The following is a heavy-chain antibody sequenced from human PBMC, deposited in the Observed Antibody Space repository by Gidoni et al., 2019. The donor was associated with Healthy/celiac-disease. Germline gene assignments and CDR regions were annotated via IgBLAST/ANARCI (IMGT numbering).Heavy chain of an antibody. CDR3: ARDQRYDYGMDV. CDR1: GFTFSSYS. J-gene: IGHJ6*02. Sequence: EVQLVESGGGLVQPGGSLRLSCAASGFTFSSYSMNWVRRAPGKGLEWVSYISSSSSTIYYADSGKGRFTISRDNAKNSLYLQMNSLRAEDTAVYYCARDQRYDYGMDVWGQGTTVTVSS. V-gene: IGHV3-48*01. CDR2: ISSSSSTI.